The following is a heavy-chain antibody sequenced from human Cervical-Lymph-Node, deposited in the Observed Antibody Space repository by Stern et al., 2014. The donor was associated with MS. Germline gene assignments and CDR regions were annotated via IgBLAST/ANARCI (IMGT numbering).Heavy chain of an antibody. Sequence: QVQLVESGAEVKKPASSMKVSCKASGGSFSTFDIIWVRQAPGQGLELLGGISPLFGTTNYVQKFQGRVTMTADASTSTAYMELSSLRSEDTAVYYCARHQGGIAANWGQGTLVTVSS. J-gene: IGHJ4*02. CDR2: ISPLFGTT. V-gene: IGHV1-69*01. D-gene: IGHD6-13*01. CDR3: ARHQGGIAAN. CDR1: GGSFSTFD.